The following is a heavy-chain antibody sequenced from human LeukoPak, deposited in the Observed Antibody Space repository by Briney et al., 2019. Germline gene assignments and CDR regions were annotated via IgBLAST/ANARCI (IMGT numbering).Heavy chain of an antibody. J-gene: IGHJ5*02. CDR2: ISGSGGNT. D-gene: IGHD4-17*01. CDR3: AKAAVTNSTLNWFDP. CDR1: GFTFSSYA. Sequence: GGSLRLSCAASGFTFSSYAMSWVRQAPGKGLEWVSGISGSGGNTYYADFVKGRFTISRDNSKNTLYLQMNSLRAEDTAVYYCAKAAVTNSTLNWFDPWGQGTLVAVSS. V-gene: IGHV3-23*01.